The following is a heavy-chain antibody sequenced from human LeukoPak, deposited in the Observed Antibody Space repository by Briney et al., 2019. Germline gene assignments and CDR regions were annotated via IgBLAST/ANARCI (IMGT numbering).Heavy chain of an antibody. J-gene: IGHJ5*02. CDR1: GGTFSSDA. CDR3: VRARSLSITSAFNWFDP. D-gene: IGHD3-3*01. Sequence: SVKISCETSGGTFSSDAISWVRQAPGQGLEWMGEIIPIFGTTNYAQKFQGRVTITADTYTSTPPMERSSLRSQDTGAYYCVRARSLSITSAFNWFDPCGQGNLVTVSS. CDR2: IIPIFGTT. V-gene: IGHV1-69*06.